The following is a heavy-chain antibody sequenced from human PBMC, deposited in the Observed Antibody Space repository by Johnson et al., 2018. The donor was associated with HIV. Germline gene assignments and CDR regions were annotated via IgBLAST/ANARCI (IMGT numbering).Heavy chain of an antibody. CDR3: ASNIPYDSSGYYYSGRDAFDI. J-gene: IGHJ3*02. V-gene: IGHV3-7*01. D-gene: IGHD3-22*01. CDR1: GFTFSSYW. Sequence: VQLVESGGGLVQPGGSLRLSCAASGFTFSSYWMSWVRQAPGKGLEWVANIKQDGSEKYYVDSVKGRFPISIDNAKNSLYLQMNSLRAEDTAVYYCASNIPYDSSGYYYSGRDAFDIWGQGTMVTVSS. CDR2: IKQDGSEK.